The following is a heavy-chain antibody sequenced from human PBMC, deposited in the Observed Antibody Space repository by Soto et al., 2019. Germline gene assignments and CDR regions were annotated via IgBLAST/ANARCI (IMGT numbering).Heavy chain of an antibody. J-gene: IGHJ6*02. CDR1: GGTFSSYA. Sequence: ASVKVSCKASGGTFSSYAISWVRQAPGQGLEWMGGIIPIFGTANYAQKFQGRVTITADESTSTAYMELSSLRSEDTAVYYCASGYDSSGFYGMDVWGQGTTVTVSS. CDR3: ASGYDSSGFYGMDV. CDR2: IIPIFGTA. V-gene: IGHV1-69*13. D-gene: IGHD3-22*01.